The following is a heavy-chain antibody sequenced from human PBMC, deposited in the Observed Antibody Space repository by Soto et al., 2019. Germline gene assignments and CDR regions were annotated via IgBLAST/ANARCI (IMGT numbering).Heavy chain of an antibody. CDR1: GFTFSSYS. CDR3: ARDPSDYYDSSGYSKGPFDY. D-gene: IGHD3-22*01. Sequence: PGGSLRLSSAASGFTFSSYSMNWVRQAPGKGLEWVSSISSSSSYIYYADSVKGRFTISRDNAKNSLYLQMNSLRAEDTAVYYCARDPSDYYDSSGYSKGPFDYWGQGT. CDR2: ISSSSSYI. J-gene: IGHJ4*02. V-gene: IGHV3-21*01.